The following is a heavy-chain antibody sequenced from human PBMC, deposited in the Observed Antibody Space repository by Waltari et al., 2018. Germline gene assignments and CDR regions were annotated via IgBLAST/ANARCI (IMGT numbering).Heavy chain of an antibody. D-gene: IGHD3-10*01. J-gene: IGHJ4*02. V-gene: IGHV1-69*09. CDR2: IIPILGVE. CDR1: GVTLSTYG. CDR3: ARYLYRGSEVRLFDY. Sequence: QVQLVQSGAEVKKAGSSVKVSCKAPGVTLSTYGIGWVRQAPGQGLEWLGGIIPILGVEDYARRFQGRVTMIADLSTFTAYMELSSLRSDDTAVYFCARYLYRGSEVRLFDYWGQGTRVTVSP.